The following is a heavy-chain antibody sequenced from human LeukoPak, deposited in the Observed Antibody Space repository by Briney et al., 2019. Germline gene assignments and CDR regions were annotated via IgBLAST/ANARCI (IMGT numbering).Heavy chain of an antibody. J-gene: IGHJ4*02. D-gene: IGHD4-11*01. CDR2: ISSSSSYI. V-gene: IGHV3-21*01. CDR3: ARAYSDYFDY. Sequence: GGSLRLSCAASGFTFSSYWMSWVRQAPGKGLEWVSSISSSSSYIYYADSVKGRFTISRDNAKNSLYLQMNSLRAEDTAVYYCARAYSDYFDYWGQGTLVTVSS. CDR1: GFTFSSYW.